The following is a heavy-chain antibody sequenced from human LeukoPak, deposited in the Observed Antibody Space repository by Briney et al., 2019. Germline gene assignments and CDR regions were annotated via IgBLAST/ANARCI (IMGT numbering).Heavy chain of an antibody. J-gene: IGHJ4*02. CDR2: VKSKSAGETT. D-gene: IGHD3-10*01. Sequence: GGSLRLSCAASGLSISNDWMSWVRQAPGKGLEWVARVKSKSAGETTDYAAPMKGRFTISRDDSKNTLYLQMNSLKTEDTAVYYCTLIQGWGSGSYYRDFWGQGTLVTVSS. CDR1: GLSISNDW. CDR3: TLIQGWGSGSYYRDF. V-gene: IGHV3-15*01.